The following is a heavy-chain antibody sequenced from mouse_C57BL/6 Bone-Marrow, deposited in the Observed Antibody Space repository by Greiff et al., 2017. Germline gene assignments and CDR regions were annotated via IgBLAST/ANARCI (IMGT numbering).Heavy chain of an antibody. J-gene: IGHJ3*01. Sequence: QVQLKQSGPGLVQPSQSLSITCTVSGFSFTSYGVHWVRQSPGKGLEWLGVIWSGGSTDYNAAFISRLSISKDNSKGQVFFKMNSLQADDTAIYYCARNSHAAWFAYWGQGTLVTVSA. CDR1: GFSFTSYG. CDR2: IWSGGST. V-gene: IGHV2-2*01. CDR3: ARNSHAAWFAY.